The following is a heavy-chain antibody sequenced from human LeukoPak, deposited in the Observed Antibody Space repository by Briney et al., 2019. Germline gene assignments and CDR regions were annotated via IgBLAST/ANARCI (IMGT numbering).Heavy chain of an antibody. CDR1: GFTFSDYE. J-gene: IGHJ4*01. D-gene: IGHD2-15*01. V-gene: IGHV3-48*03. CDR2: IRSSGSNI. Sequence: PGGSLRLSCVASGFTFSDYEMNWVRQAPGKGLEWVSYIRSSGSNIYYADSVQGRFTISRDNAKNSLYLQMNSLRAEDTAVYYCARVPRRPTRYCARGIFSQTYEGWSHGTRVTASS. CDR3: ARVPRRPTRYCARGIFSQTYEG.